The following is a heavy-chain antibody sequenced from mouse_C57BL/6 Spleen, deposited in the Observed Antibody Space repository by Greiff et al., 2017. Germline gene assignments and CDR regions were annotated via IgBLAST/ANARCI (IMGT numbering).Heavy chain of an antibody. D-gene: IGHD1-1*02. Sequence: EVQRVESGGGLVKPGGSLKLSCAASGFTFSSYAMSWVRQTPEKRLEWVATIRDGGSYTYYPANVKGRFTISRDNAKNNLYLQMSQLKSEDTAMYYCARDGKLWASRGFAYWGQGTLVTVSA. CDR2: IRDGGSYT. CDR3: ARDGKLWASRGFAY. V-gene: IGHV5-4*01. J-gene: IGHJ3*01. CDR1: GFTFSSYA.